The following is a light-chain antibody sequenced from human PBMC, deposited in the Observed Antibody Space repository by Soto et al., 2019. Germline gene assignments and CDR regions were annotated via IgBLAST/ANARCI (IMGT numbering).Light chain of an antibody. CDR1: QSVSSSY. Sequence: EIVLTQSPGTLSLSPGERATLSCRASQSVSSSYLAWYKHKPGQAPRLVIYGASSRATGIPDRFSGSGSGTDFTLTISRLEPEDFAVYYCQQYGSSAWTFGQGTKVEIK. CDR2: GAS. V-gene: IGKV3-20*01. CDR3: QQYGSSAWT. J-gene: IGKJ1*01.